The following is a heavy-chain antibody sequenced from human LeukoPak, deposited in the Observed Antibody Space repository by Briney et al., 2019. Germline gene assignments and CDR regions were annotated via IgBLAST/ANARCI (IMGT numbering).Heavy chain of an antibody. J-gene: IGHJ5*02. D-gene: IGHD3-16*01. Sequence: SSETLSLTCTVSGGSISSYYWSWIRQPPGKGLEWIGEINHSGSTNYNPSLKSRVTISVDTSKNQFSLKLSSVTAADTAVYYCARGLKRLVRWGYNWFDPWGQGTLVTVSS. CDR1: GGSISSYY. CDR2: INHSGST. CDR3: ARGLKRLVRWGYNWFDP. V-gene: IGHV4-34*01.